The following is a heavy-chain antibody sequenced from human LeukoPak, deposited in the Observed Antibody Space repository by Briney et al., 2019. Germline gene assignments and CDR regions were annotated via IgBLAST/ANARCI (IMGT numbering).Heavy chain of an antibody. CDR3: ARDLLSAFDV. CDR2: ISSNSRYI. V-gene: IGHV3-21*01. J-gene: IGHJ3*01. Sequence: GGSLRLFCAGSGFTFNTYSMTWVRQAPGKGLEWVSYISSNSRYINYADSMKGRFTISRDNAKNSLYLQMNSLRVEDTAVYYCARDLLSAFDVWGQGTVVTVSS. D-gene: IGHD2/OR15-2a*01. CDR1: GFTFNTYS.